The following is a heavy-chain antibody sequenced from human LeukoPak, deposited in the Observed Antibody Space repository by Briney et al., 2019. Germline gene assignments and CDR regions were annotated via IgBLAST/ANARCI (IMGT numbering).Heavy chain of an antibody. D-gene: IGHD2-15*01. CDR1: GFTLSSYA. V-gene: IGHV3-21*01. CDR3: ASSSGGGRLDY. CDR2: ISRSSTYK. Sequence: GGSLRLPCATSGFTLSSYAMNWVRQAPGKGLEWVSSISRSSTYKFYADSVKGRFAISRDNAKNSLYLQMNSLRAEDTAVYYRASSSGGGRLDYWGQGTLVTVSS. J-gene: IGHJ4*02.